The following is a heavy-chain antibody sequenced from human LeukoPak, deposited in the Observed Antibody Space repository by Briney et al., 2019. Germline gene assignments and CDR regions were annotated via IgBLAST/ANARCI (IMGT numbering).Heavy chain of an antibody. CDR2: INPNSAGT. CDR1: GYSFTGYY. D-gene: IGHD3-22*01. Sequence: ASVKVSCKASGYSFTGYYIHWVRQAPGQGLEWMGRINPNSAGTNYAQNFQGRVTMTRDTSNNTAYMELSRLKSDDTAVYYCARVTDYSYDTSGYYVWGQGTLVTVSS. CDR3: ARVTDYSYDTSGYYV. J-gene: IGHJ4*02. V-gene: IGHV1-2*06.